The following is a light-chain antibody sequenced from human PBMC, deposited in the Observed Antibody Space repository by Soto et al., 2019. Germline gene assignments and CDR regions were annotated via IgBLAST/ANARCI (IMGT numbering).Light chain of an antibody. CDR1: QSISSY. CDR3: QQANSFPT. CDR2: AAS. V-gene: IGKV1-39*01. Sequence: DIQMTQSPSSLSASVGDRVTITCRASQSISSYLNWYQQKPGKAPKLLIYAASSLQSGVPSRFSGSGSGTDFTLTISSLQPEDFATYYCQQANSFPTFGQGTKVEIK. J-gene: IGKJ1*01.